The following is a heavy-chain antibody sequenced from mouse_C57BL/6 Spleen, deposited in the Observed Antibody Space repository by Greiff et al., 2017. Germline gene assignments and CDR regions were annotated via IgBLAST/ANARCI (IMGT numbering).Heavy chain of an antibody. CDR1: GYTFTSYW. D-gene: IGHD1-1*01. J-gene: IGHJ2*01. Sequence: QVQLQQPGAELVRPGTSVKLSCKASGYTFTSYWMHWVKQRPGQGLEWIGVIDPSDSYTNYNQKFKGKATLTVDTSSSTAYMQLSSLTSEDSAVYYCARDYYGSSYRGDYWGQGTTLTVSS. CDR2: IDPSDSYT. CDR3: ARDYYGSSYRGDY. V-gene: IGHV1-59*01.